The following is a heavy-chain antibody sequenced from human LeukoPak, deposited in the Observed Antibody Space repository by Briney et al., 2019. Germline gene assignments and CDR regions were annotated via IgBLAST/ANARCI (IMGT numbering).Heavy chain of an antibody. CDR3: ARHKSHDSSGDWFDP. V-gene: IGHV3-66*04. D-gene: IGHD3-22*01. CDR2: IYSGGST. J-gene: IGHJ5*02. CDR1: GLTVTSNY. Sequence: PGGSLRLSCAASGLTVTSNYMSWVRQAPGTGLEWVSVIYSGGSTYYADSVKGRFTISRDNSKNTLYLQMNSLRAEDTAVYYCARHKSHDSSGDWFDPWGQGTLVTVSS.